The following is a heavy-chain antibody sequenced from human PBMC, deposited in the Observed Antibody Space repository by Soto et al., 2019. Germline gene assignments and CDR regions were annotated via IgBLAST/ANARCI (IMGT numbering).Heavy chain of an antibody. D-gene: IGHD2-21*02. CDR1: GYTFTSYA. V-gene: IGHV1-3*05. CDR3: SRVIVVVTAPDY. CDR2: INACNGNT. Sequence: QVQLVQSGAEEKKPGASVKVSCKASGYTFTSYAMHWVRQAPGQMLEWMGGINACNGNTKYSQKFQVRVTITRDTSAITASRELSSLRSEDTAVYYCSRVIVVVTAPDYWGQGANGTLSS. J-gene: IGHJ4*02.